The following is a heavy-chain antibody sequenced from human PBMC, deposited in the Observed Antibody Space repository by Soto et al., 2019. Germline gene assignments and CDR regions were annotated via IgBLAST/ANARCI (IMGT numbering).Heavy chain of an antibody. J-gene: IGHJ4*01. Sequence: GGSLRLSCAASGFTFSSFAMSWVRQAAGKGLEWVSAISGSGGSTYYADSVKGRFTISRDKSKNTLYLQMNILRAEDTAIYYCAKNPRMSATYFDFWDHGAQVTVSS. CDR3: AKNPRMSATYFDF. CDR1: GFTFSSFA. CDR2: ISGSGGST. V-gene: IGHV3-23*01. D-gene: IGHD1-1*01.